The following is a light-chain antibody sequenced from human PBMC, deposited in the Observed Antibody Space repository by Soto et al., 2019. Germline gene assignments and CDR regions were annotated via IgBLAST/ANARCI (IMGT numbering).Light chain of an antibody. Sequence: QSALTQPRSVSGSPGQSVTISCTGTSSDVGGYNYVSWYQQHPDKAPKLMIYDVSKRPSGVPDRFSGSKSGNTASLTISGLQAEDEADYYCCSYAGSYTSYVVFGGGTQLTVL. CDR3: CSYAGSYTSYVV. CDR1: SSDVGGYNY. CDR2: DVS. J-gene: IGLJ2*01. V-gene: IGLV2-11*01.